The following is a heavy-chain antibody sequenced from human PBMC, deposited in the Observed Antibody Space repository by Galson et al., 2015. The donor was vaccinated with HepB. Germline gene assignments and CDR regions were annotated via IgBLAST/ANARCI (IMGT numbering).Heavy chain of an antibody. Sequence: SVKVSCKVSGYTLTELSMHWVQQAPGKGLEWMGGLDPEDGETIYAQKFQGRVTMTEDTSTDTAYMELSSLRSEDTAVYYCATHRVVRGVIITRYYFDYWGQGTLVTVSS. CDR1: GYTLTELS. D-gene: IGHD3-10*01. V-gene: IGHV1-24*01. CDR2: LDPEDGET. J-gene: IGHJ4*02. CDR3: ATHRVVRGVIITRYYFDY.